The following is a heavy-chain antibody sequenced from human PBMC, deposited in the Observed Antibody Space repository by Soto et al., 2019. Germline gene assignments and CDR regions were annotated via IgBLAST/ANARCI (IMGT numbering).Heavy chain of an antibody. J-gene: IGHJ4*02. D-gene: IGHD3-16*01. CDR2: INWKSDI. V-gene: IGHV3-9*01. Sequence: PGGSLRLSCAVPGFTFDDSALHWVRQAPEKGLEWVSGINWKSDIGYADSVKGRFTISRDNAENSLYLQMNSLRAEDTALYYCAIPQDRGGRTTFIYWGQGTQVTVSS. CDR1: GFTFDDSA. CDR3: AIPQDRGGRTTFIY.